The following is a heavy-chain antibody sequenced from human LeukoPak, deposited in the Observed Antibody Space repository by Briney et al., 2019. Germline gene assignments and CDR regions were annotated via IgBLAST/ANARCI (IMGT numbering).Heavy chain of an antibody. CDR1: GGSISSSNW. D-gene: IGHD5-18*01. V-gene: IGHV4-4*02. Sequence: SETLSLTCAVSGGSISSSNWWSWVRQPPGKGLEWIGEIYHSGSTNYNPSLKSRVTISVDKSKNQFSLKLSSVTAADTAVYYCARETSTAMVVNYYYYMDVWGKGTTVTVSS. J-gene: IGHJ6*03. CDR3: ARETSTAMVVNYYYYMDV. CDR2: IYHSGST.